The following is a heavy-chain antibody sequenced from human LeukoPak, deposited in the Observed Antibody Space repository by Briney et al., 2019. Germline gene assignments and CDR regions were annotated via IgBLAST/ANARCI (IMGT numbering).Heavy chain of an antibody. CDR2: IYPGASDT. V-gene: IGHV5-51*01. Sequence: GESLKISCKGSGYSFTSYWIGWVRQMPGKGLEWMGIIYPGASDTRYSPSFQGQVTISADKSISTAYLQWSSLKASDTAMYYCARHVVRVAAHYYYYMDVWGKGTTVTVSS. D-gene: IGHD2-15*01. CDR1: GYSFTSYW. CDR3: ARHVVRVAAHYYYYMDV. J-gene: IGHJ6*03.